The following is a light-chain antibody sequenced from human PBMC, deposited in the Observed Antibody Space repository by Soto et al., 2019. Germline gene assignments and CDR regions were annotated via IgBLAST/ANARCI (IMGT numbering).Light chain of an antibody. CDR3: AAWEDRLAGHVA. Sequence: QLVLTQPPSASGTPGQRVTISCSGSRSNIGSHTVNWYQQLPGTAPKLPIHTNNQRPSGVPDRFSGSKSGTSASLAISGLQSEDEADYFCAAWEDRLAGHVAFGGGTKLTVL. CDR1: RSNIGSHT. V-gene: IGLV1-44*01. CDR2: TNN. J-gene: IGLJ2*01.